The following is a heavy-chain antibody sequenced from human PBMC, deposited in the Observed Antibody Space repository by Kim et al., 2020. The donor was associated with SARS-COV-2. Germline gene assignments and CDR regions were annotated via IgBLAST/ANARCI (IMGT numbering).Heavy chain of an antibody. J-gene: IGHJ4*02. V-gene: IGHV3-64*01. CDR2: VSANGDTT. D-gene: IGHD6-19*01. CDR3: ARVHTTGCYDY. CDR1: GFTFSSYN. Sequence: GGSLRLSCVASGFTFSSYNIHWVRQAPGKGLEFVSTVSANGDTTYYANSVKGRFTISRDNSKKTVYLQMGSLRVEDMAVYYCARVHTTGCYDYWGQGTLVTVSS.